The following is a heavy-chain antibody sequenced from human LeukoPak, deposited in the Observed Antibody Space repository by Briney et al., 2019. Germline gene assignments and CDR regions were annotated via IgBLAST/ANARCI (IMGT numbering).Heavy chain of an antibody. J-gene: IGHJ3*02. V-gene: IGHV4-34*01. CDR3: SRRGSFDI. CDR1: GESFSGYY. Sequence: SETLSLTCAVYGESFSGYYWSWIRQPPGKGLEWIGEINHSGSTNYNPSLKSRVTISVDTSKNQFSLKLSSVTAADTAVYYCSRRGSFDIWGQGTTVTVSS. CDR2: INHSGST.